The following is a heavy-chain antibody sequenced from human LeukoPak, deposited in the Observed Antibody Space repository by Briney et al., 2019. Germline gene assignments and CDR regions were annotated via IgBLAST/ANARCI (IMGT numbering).Heavy chain of an antibody. Sequence: PSQTLSLTCTVSGGSISSGDYYWSWIRQPPGKGLEWIGYIYYGGSTYYNPSLKSRVTISVDTSKNQFSLKLSSVTAADTAVYYCARTVGDYGDNSNYFDYWGQGTLVTVSS. CDR1: GGSISSGDYY. CDR2: IYYGGST. V-gene: IGHV4-30-4*08. CDR3: ARTVGDYGDNSNYFDY. J-gene: IGHJ4*02. D-gene: IGHD4-17*01.